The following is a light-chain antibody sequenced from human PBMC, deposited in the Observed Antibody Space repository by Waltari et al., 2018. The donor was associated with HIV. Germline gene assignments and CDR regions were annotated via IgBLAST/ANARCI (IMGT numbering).Light chain of an antibody. Sequence: YVLTQPPSVSVAPGPTARITCGGDHIAGRKVHWYQRRPGQAPALVVFDDSDRPSGIPERFSGSISGNTATLIISRVEDGDEADYYCQVWDESNEQVVFGGGTRLTVL. J-gene: IGLJ2*01. CDR1: HIAGRK. V-gene: IGLV3-21*02. CDR2: DDS. CDR3: QVWDESNEQVV.